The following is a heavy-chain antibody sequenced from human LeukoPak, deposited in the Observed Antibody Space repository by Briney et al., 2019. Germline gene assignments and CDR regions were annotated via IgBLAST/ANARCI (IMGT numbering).Heavy chain of an antibody. CDR1: GYTFTSYD. J-gene: IGHJ3*02. V-gene: IGHV1-8*01. CDR2: MNPNSGNT. CDR3: ARNGGWAIVVVPAADYAFDI. Sequence: GASVKVSCKASGYTFTSYDINWVRQATGQGLEWMGWMNPNSGNTGYAQKFQGRVTITTDESTSTAYMELSSLRSEDTAVYYSARNGGWAIVVVPAADYAFDIWGQGTMVTVSS. D-gene: IGHD2-2*01.